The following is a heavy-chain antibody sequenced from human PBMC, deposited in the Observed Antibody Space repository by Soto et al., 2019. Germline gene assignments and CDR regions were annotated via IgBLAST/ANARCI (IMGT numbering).Heavy chain of an antibody. CDR1: GYTFTSYG. J-gene: IGHJ6*02. CDR2: ISAYNGNT. V-gene: IGHV1-18*01. Sequence: QVQLVQSGAEVTKPGASVKVSCKASGYTFTSYGISWVRQAPGQGLEWMGWISAYNGNTNYAQRFEGRVTMTTDTSTSTAYMGLRSVRSDATAVYYCARDSSGDRSGMDVWGQGTTVTVSS. D-gene: IGHD3-22*01. CDR3: ARDSSGDRSGMDV.